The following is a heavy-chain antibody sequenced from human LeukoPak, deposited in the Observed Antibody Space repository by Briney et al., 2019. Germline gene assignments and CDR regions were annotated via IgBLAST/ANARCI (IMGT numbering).Heavy chain of an antibody. CDR2: IYTSGST. CDR3: ASHGAYTAMDLDY. D-gene: IGHD5-18*01. CDR1: GGSISSYY. Sequence: SETLSLTCTVSGGSISSYYWSWIRQPPGKGLEWIGYIYTSGSTNYNPSLKSRVTISVDTSKNQFSLKLSSVTAADTAVCYCASHGAYTAMDLDYWGQGTLVTVSS. V-gene: IGHV4-4*09. J-gene: IGHJ4*02.